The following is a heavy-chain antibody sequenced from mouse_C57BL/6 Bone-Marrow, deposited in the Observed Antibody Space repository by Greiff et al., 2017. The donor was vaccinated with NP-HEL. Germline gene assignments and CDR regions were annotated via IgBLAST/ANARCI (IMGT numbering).Heavy chain of an antibody. Sequence: VQLQESGPELVKPGASVKISCKASGYAFSSSWMNWVKQRPGQGLEWIGRIYPGDGDTNYNGKFKGKATLTADKSSSTAYMQLSSLTYEDSAVYFCARGLRGYYAMDDWGQGTSVTVSS. J-gene: IGHJ4*01. D-gene: IGHD1-1*01. CDR3: ARGLRGYYAMDD. CDR2: IYPGDGDT. V-gene: IGHV1-82*01. CDR1: GYAFSSSW.